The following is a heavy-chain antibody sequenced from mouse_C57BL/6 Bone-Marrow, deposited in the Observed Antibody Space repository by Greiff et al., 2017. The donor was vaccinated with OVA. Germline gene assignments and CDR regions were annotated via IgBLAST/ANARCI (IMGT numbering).Heavy chain of an antibody. V-gene: IGHV5-12*01. CDR2: ISNGGGST. CDR3: ARPYGKGAMDY. Sequence: EVKLVESGGGLVQPGGSLKLSCAASGFTFSDYYMYWVRQTPEKRLEWVAYISNGGGSTYYPDTVKGRFTISRDNAKNTRYLQMSRLKSEDTAMYYCARPYGKGAMDYWGQGTSVTVSS. D-gene: IGHD2-1*01. CDR1: GFTFSDYY. J-gene: IGHJ4*01.